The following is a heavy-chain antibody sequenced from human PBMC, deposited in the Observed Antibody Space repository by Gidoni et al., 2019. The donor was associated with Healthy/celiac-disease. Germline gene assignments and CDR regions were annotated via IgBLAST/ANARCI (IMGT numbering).Heavy chain of an antibody. CDR2: IIPIFGTA. CDR1: GGTFSSYA. V-gene: IGHV1-69*01. CDR3: ARGEARPSYYYYYGMDV. J-gene: IGHJ6*04. Sequence: QVQLVQSGAEVKKPGSSVKVSCKASGGTFSSYALRWVRQAPGQGLEWMGGIIPIFGTANYAQKFQGRVTITADESTSTAYMELSSLRSEDTAGYYCARGEARPSYYYYYGMDVWGKGTTVTVSS. D-gene: IGHD6-6*01.